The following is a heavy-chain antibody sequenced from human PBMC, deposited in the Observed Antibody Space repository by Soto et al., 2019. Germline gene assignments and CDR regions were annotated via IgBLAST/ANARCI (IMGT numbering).Heavy chain of an antibody. Sequence: SETLSLTCTVSGGSISSGGYYWSWIRQHPGKGLEWIGYIYYSGSTYYNPSLKSRVTISVDTSKNQFSLKLSSVTAADTAVYYCARLARYGITGTSCLDYWGQGTLVTVSS. CDR2: IYYSGST. D-gene: IGHD1-20*01. J-gene: IGHJ4*02. V-gene: IGHV4-31*03. CDR1: GGSISSGGYY. CDR3: ARLARYGITGTSCLDY.